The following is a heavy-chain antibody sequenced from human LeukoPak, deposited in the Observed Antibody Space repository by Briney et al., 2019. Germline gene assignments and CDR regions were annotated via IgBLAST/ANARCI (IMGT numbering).Heavy chain of an antibody. CDR3: ARGPPAKPGTGYYYGMGV. D-gene: IGHD2-2*01. V-gene: IGHV6-1*01. CDR2: TYYRSKWYT. CDR1: GDSVSSKSTA. Sequence: SQTLSLTCAISGDSVSSKSTAWNWIRQSPSRGLEWLGRTYYRSKWYTGYAVSVKGRITINPDTSKNQFSLKLSSVTAADTAVYYCARGPPAKPGTGYYYGMGVWGQGTTVTVSS. J-gene: IGHJ6*02.